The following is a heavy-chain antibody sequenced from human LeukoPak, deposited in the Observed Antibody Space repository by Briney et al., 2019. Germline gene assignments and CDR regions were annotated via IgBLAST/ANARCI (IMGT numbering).Heavy chain of an antibody. CDR2: TYYRSKWYN. V-gene: IGHV6-1*01. D-gene: IGHD2-2*01. Sequence: SQTLSLTCAISGDSVSSNSAAWNWIRQSPSRGLEWLGRTYYRSKWYNDYAVSVKSRITINPDTSKNQFSLQLNSVTPEDTAVYYCARDVSYCSSTSCYYYYYYGMDVWGKGTTVTVSS. CDR1: GDSVSSNSAA. CDR3: ARDVSYCSSTSCYYYYYYGMDV. J-gene: IGHJ6*04.